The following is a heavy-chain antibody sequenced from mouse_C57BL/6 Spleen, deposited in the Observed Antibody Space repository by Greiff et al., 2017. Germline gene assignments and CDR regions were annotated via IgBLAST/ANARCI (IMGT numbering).Heavy chain of an antibody. CDR1: GFSLSTSGMG. J-gene: IGHJ3*01. CDR2: IYWDDDK. Sequence: QVTLKESGPGILQSSQTLSLTCSFSGFSLSTSGMGVSWIRQPSGKGLEWLAHIYWDDDKRYNPSLKSRLTIPKDTSRNQVFLKITVVDTADTATYYWARGDGYYVGFAYWGQGTLVTVSA. CDR3: ARGDGYYVGFAY. V-gene: IGHV8-12*01. D-gene: IGHD2-3*01.